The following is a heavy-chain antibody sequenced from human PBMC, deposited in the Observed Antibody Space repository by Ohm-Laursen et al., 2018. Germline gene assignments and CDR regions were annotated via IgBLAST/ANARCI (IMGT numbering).Heavy chain of an antibody. Sequence: GSLRLSCAASGFTFDDYAMHWVRQAPGKGLEWVSLISWDGGSTYYADSVKGRFTISRDNSKNSLYLQMNSLRAEDTALYYCAKDIGSSSSGVDYWGQGTLVTVSS. CDR2: ISWDGGST. CDR1: GFTFDDYA. J-gene: IGHJ4*02. V-gene: IGHV3-43D*04. D-gene: IGHD6-6*01. CDR3: AKDIGSSSSGVDY.